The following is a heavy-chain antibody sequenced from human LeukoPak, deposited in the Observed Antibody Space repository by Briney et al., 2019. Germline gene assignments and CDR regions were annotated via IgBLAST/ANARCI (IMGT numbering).Heavy chain of an antibody. CDR2: INPNSGGT. V-gene: IGHV1-2*02. CDR3: ARADVLLWFGELETTDAFDI. J-gene: IGHJ3*02. Sequence: GASVKVSCKASGYTFTSYGISWVRQAPGQGLEWMGWINPNSGGTNYAQKFQGRVTMTRDTSISTAYMELSRLRSDDTAVYYCARADVLLWFGELETTDAFDIWGQGTMVTVSS. D-gene: IGHD3-10*01. CDR1: GYTFTSYG.